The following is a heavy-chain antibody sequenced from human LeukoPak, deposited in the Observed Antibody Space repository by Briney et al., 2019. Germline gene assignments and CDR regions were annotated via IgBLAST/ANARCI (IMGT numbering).Heavy chain of an antibody. J-gene: IGHJ4*02. CDR2: ISSSSSYI. V-gene: IGHV3-21*01. Sequence: GGSLRLSCAASGFTFSSYSMNWVRQAPGKGLEWVSSISSSSSYIYYADSVKGRFTISRDNAKNSLYLQMNSLRAEDTAVYYCARDLLWFGEKEARLQYYFDYWGQGTLVTVSS. CDR1: GFTFSSYS. CDR3: ARDLLWFGEKEARLQYYFDY. D-gene: IGHD3-10*01.